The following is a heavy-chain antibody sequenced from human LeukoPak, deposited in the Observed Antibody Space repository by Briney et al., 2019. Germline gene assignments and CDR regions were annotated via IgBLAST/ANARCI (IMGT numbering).Heavy chain of an antibody. CDR1: GGTFSSYA. CDR2: IIPICGTA. Sequence: GASVKVSCKASGGTFSSYAISWVRQAPGQGLEWMGGIIPICGTANYAQKFQGRVTITADESTSTASMELSSLRSEDTAVYYCARGIPIFGVNYFDYWGQGTLVTVSS. V-gene: IGHV1-69*01. CDR3: ARGIPIFGVNYFDY. D-gene: IGHD3-3*01. J-gene: IGHJ4*02.